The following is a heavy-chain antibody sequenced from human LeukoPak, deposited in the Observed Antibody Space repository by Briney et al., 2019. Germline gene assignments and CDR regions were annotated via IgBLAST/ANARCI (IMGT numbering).Heavy chain of an antibody. Sequence: SETLSLTCTVSGGSISIYYCSWIRQPPGKGLDWIGYIHYSGSIHYNPYLKSRVTISVDTSTNQFSLKLSSVTAADPAVYYCARLATDLWFGDLFDYWGQGTLVTVSS. V-gene: IGHV4-59*01. CDR2: IHYSGSI. CDR3: ARLATDLWFGDLFDY. CDR1: GGSISIYY. D-gene: IGHD3-10*01. J-gene: IGHJ4*02.